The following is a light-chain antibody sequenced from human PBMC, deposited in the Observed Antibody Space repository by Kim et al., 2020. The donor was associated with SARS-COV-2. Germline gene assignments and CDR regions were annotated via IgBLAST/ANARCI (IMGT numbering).Light chain of an antibody. V-gene: IGKV1-27*01. CDR1: QDFSNY. Sequence: SVGDRVPITCRASQDFSNYLAGFQLKPGKAPKLLIYAASALQPGVPSRFSGSGSGTDFTLTVTSLQPEDVATYYCQKCDSAPWTFGQGTKVDIK. CDR3: QKCDSAPWT. CDR2: AAS. J-gene: IGKJ1*01.